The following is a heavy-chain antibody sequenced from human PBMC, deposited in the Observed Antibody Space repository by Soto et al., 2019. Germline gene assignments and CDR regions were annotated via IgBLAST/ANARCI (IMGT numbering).Heavy chain of an antibody. CDR2: ISGSGDSK. J-gene: IGHJ4*02. Sequence: PGGSLRLSCAASGFTFDNYAMNWVRQAPGKGLEWVSVISGSGDSKYYADSVKGRFSISRDNSHNTLYLQMNSLRAEDAAAYYCAKTLAARLMGFERWGQGTLVTVSS. CDR1: GFTFDNYA. V-gene: IGHV3-23*01. D-gene: IGHD6-6*01. CDR3: AKTLAARLMGFER.